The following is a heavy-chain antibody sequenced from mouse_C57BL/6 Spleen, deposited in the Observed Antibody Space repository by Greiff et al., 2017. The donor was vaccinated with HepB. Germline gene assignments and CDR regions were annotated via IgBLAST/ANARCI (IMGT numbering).Heavy chain of an antibody. CDR1: GFTFSNYW. J-gene: IGHJ4*01. CDR3: TVAIYWDAMDY. CDR2: IRLKSDNYAT. V-gene: IGHV6-3*01. D-gene: IGHD1-1*01. Sequence: EVKLVESGGGLVQPGGSMKLSCVASGFTFSNYWMNWVRQSPEKGLEWVAQIRLKSDNYATHYAESVKGRFTISRDDSKSSVYLQMNNLRAEDTGIYYCTVAIYWDAMDYWGQGTSVTVSS.